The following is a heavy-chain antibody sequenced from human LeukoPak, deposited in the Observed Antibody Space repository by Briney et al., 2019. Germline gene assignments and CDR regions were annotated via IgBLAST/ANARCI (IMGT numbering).Heavy chain of an antibody. Sequence: GGSLRLSCAASGFTFSNYGMYWVRQAPGKGLEWVAIISYDGNDKYYADSVKGRFSISRDNSRNTLYLQMSSLKPEDTAVYYCAKDLRGFSSGWPADYWGQGTLVTVSS. CDR1: GFTFSNYG. D-gene: IGHD6-19*01. V-gene: IGHV3-30*18. J-gene: IGHJ4*02. CDR3: AKDLRGFSSGWPADY. CDR2: ISYDGNDK.